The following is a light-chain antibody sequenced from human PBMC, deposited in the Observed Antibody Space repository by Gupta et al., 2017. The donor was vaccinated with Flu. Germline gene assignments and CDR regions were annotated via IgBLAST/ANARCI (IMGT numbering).Light chain of an antibody. CDR1: QSVSSN. CDR3: QQYNTWPSWT. CDR2: GAS. Sequence: EIVMTQSPATLSVSPGERATLSCRASQSVSSNLAWYQQKPGQAPRLLIYGASTRATGIPARFSGSGYGTEFTLTISSRQSEDFAVYYCQQYNTWPSWTFGQGTKVEIK. V-gene: IGKV3-15*01. J-gene: IGKJ1*01.